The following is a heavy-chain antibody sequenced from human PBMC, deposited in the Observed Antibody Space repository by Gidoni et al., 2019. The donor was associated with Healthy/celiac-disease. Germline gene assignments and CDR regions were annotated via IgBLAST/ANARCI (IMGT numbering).Heavy chain of an antibody. J-gene: IGHJ5*02. D-gene: IGHD3-10*01. CDR2: INAGNGNT. V-gene: IGHV1-3*05. CDR3: ARDPDALSKWFGEFVTKPSGWFDP. CDR1: GYTFTSYA. Sequence: QVQLVQSGAEEKKPGASVKVSCKASGYTFTSYAMHWVRQAPGQRLEWMGWINAGNGNTKYSQKFQGRVTITRDTSASTAYMELSSLRSEDTAVYYCARDPDALSKWFGEFVTKPSGWFDPWGQGTLVTVSS.